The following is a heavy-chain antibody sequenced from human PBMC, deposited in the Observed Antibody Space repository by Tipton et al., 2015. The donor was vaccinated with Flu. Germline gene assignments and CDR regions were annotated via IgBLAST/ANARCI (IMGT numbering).Heavy chain of an antibody. CDR2: IYPSGTT. J-gene: IGHJ4*02. Sequence: TLSLTCTVSSGSIRSTNYFCAWIRQPPGKRLELIGSIYPSGTTYYNPSLKSRVTISVDTSKSQFSLMLRSVTAADTAVYYCASTSNYGRRIEPNFDYWGQGILVTVSS. D-gene: IGHD4-17*01. V-gene: IGHV4-39*07. CDR3: ASTSNYGRRIEPNFDY. CDR1: SGSIRSTNYF.